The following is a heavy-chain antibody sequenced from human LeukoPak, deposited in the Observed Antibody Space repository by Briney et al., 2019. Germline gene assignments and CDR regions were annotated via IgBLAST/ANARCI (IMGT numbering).Heavy chain of an antibody. Sequence: PSETLSLTCIVSGGGSISSSNHYWGWIRQPPGKGLEWIGSINYSGSTQYNPSLKGRVTLSVDTSKDQFSLKLSSVTAADTAVYYCARHSDGWYWGGSGMDVWGQGTTVIVSS. CDR3: ARHSDGWYWGGSGMDV. CDR1: GGGSISSSNHY. J-gene: IGHJ6*02. D-gene: IGHD6-19*01. V-gene: IGHV4-39*01. CDR2: INYSGST.